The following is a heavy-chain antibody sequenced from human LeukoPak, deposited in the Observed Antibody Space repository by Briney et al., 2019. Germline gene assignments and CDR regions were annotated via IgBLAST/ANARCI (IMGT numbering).Heavy chain of an antibody. CDR3: AKDQGSYGTFGDY. V-gene: IGHV3-33*06. J-gene: IGHJ4*02. D-gene: IGHD3-16*01. Sequence: PGRSLRLSCAASGFTFSSYGMHWVRQAPGKGLEWVAVIWYDGSNKYYADSVKGRFTISRDNSKNTLYLQMNSLRAEDTAVYYCAKDQGSYGTFGDYWGQGTLVTVSP. CDR2: IWYDGSNK. CDR1: GFTFSSYG.